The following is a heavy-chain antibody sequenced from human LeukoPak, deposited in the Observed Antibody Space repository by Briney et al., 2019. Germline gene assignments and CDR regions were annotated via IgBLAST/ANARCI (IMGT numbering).Heavy chain of an antibody. CDR3: ARDRYCSGGSCYIYFDY. V-gene: IGHV1-69*13. J-gene: IGHJ4*02. D-gene: IGHD2-15*01. Sequence: GASVKVSCKASGGTFSSYAISWMRQAPGQGLEWMGGIIPIFGTANYAQKFQGRVTITADESTSTAYMELSSLRSEDTAVYYCARDRYCSGGSCYIYFDYWGQGTLVTVSS. CDR2: IIPIFGTA. CDR1: GGTFSSYA.